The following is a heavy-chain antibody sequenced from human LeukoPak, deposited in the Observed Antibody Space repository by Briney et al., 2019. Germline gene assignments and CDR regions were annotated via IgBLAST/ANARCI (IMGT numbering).Heavy chain of an antibody. D-gene: IGHD5-12*01. J-gene: IGHJ6*03. CDR2: INAGNGNT. CDR3: ARPQVGQGGSGYLYYYYYMDV. V-gene: IGHV1-3*01. Sequence: ASVKVSCKASGYTFTSYAMHWVRQAPGQRLEWMGWINAGNGNTKYSQKLQGRVTMTTDTSTSTAYMELRSLRSDDTAVYYCARPQVGQGGSGYLYYYYYMDVWGKGTTVTVSS. CDR1: GYTFTSYA.